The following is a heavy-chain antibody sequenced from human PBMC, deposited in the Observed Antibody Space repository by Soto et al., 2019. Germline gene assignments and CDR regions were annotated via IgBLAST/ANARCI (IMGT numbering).Heavy chain of an antibody. CDR2: IKQDGSEK. CDR3: ARDWTHLEWLFSDY. D-gene: IGHD3-3*01. CDR1: GFTFSSYW. V-gene: IGHV3-7*03. J-gene: IGHJ4*02. Sequence: PGGSLRLSCAASGFTFSSYWMSWVRQAPGKGLEWVANIKQDGSEKYYVDSVKGRFTISRDNAKNSLYLQMNSLRAEDTAVYYCARDWTHLEWLFSDYWGQGTLVTVSS.